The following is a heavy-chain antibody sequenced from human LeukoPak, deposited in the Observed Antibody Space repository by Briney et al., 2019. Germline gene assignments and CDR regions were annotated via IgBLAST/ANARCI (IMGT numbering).Heavy chain of an antibody. Sequence: ASVKVSCKASGYTFTNFGISWVRQAPGQGLEWMGWISGYNGNTNYAQKLQGRLTITTDTSTSTASMELRSLRSDDTAVYYCARIPGRLRADYYYYYMDVWGKGTTVTVSS. CDR3: ARIPGRLRADYYYYYMDV. CDR1: GYTFTNFG. D-gene: IGHD5-12*01. CDR2: ISGYNGNT. J-gene: IGHJ6*03. V-gene: IGHV1-18*01.